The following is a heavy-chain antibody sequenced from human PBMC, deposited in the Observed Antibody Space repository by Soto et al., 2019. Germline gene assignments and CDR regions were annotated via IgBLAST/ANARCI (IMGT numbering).Heavy chain of an antibody. CDR2: IYYSGPT. D-gene: IGHD6-6*01. CDR3: ATTGIAGRKGHFDY. V-gene: IGHV4-61*06. Sequence: WTWIRQPPGKGLEWIGYIYYSGPTHYNPSLKSRVTISVDTSNNQFSLNLISVTAADTAVYYCATTGIAGRKGHFDYWGQGTLVTVSS. J-gene: IGHJ4*02.